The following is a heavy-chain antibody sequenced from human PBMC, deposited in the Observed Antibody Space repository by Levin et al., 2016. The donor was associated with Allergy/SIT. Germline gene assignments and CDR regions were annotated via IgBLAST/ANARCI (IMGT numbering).Heavy chain of an antibody. CDR3: AMGSSGWYSDY. D-gene: IGHD6-19*01. CDR1: GGSISSYY. Sequence: SETLSLTCTVSGGSISSYYWGWIRQPPGKGLEWIGNTYYSGSTYYNPSLKSRVTISEDTSKKQFSLKLSSVTAADTAVYYCAMGSSGWYSDYWGQGTLVNVSS. CDR2: TYYSGST. V-gene: IGHV4-59*05. J-gene: IGHJ4*02.